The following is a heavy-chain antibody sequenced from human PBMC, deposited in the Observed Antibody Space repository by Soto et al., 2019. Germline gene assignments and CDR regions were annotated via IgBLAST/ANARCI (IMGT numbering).Heavy chain of an antibody. J-gene: IGHJ3*02. V-gene: IGHV3-64*01. D-gene: IGHD6-13*01. Sequence: EVQLVESGGGLVQPGGSLRLSCAASGFTFSSYAMHWVRQAPGKGLVYVSAISSNGGSTYYANSVKGRFTISRDNSKNTLYLQLGSLRAEETAGSYCARALGYAFDIWGQGTMVT. CDR1: GFTFSSYA. CDR3: ARALGYAFDI. CDR2: ISSNGGST.